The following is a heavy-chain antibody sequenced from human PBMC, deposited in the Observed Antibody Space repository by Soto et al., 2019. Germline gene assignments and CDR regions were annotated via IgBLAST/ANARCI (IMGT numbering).Heavy chain of an antibody. J-gene: IGHJ4*02. Sequence: PSETLSLTCTVSCGSISSGGYYWSWIRQPPGKGLEWIGEINHSGSTNYNPSLKSRVTISVDTSKNQFSLKLSSVTAADTAVYYCARVPDYWGQGTLVTVSS. CDR2: INHSGST. CDR3: ARVPDY. V-gene: IGHV4-39*07. CDR1: CGSISSGGYY.